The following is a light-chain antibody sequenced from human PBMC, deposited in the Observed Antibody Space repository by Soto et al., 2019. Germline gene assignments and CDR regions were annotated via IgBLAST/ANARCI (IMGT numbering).Light chain of an antibody. V-gene: IGLV1-51*01. Sequence: QSVLTQPPSVSAAPGQTVTISCSGGSSNIGNNFVSWYQQRPGTAPKLLIYDNNKRTSGIPDRFSACRSATSATLATTGLQTGDGAGYYCGTWDTRLSGGLFGGGTKLTVL. CDR1: SSNIGNNF. CDR2: DNN. J-gene: IGLJ2*01. CDR3: GTWDTRLSGGL.